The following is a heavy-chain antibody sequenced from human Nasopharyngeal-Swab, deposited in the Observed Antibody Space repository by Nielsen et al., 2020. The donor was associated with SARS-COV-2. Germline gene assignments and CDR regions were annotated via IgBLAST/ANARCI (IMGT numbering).Heavy chain of an antibody. CDR3: AQDLRGPYFF. CDR1: GYSFRTYG. D-gene: IGHD2/OR15-2a*01. Sequence: GESLKISCVASGYSFRTYGMSWVRQAPGKGLEWVAAISSSGDTSGSGGSTYYADSVKGRFTISRDNSKNTLSLQMNGLGAEDTAVYYCAQDLRGPYFFWGQGTLVTVSS. V-gene: IGHV3-23*01. CDR2: ISSSGDTSGSGGST. J-gene: IGHJ4*02.